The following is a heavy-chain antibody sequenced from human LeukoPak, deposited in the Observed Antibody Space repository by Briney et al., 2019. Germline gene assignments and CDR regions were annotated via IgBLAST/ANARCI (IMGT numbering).Heavy chain of an antibody. CDR2: INPNSGGT. CDR1: GYTFTGYY. CDR3: ARDLGVWGSYRYGWFDP. Sequence: ASVKVSCKASGYTFTGYYMHWVRQAPGQGLEWMRWINPNSGGTNYAQKFQGRVTMTRDTSISTAYMELSRLRSDDTAVYYCARDLGVWGSYRYGWFDPWGQGTLVTVSS. J-gene: IGHJ5*02. V-gene: IGHV1-2*02. D-gene: IGHD3-16*02.